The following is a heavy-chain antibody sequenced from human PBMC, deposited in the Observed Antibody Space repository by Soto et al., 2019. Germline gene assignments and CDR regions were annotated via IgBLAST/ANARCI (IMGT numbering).Heavy chain of an antibody. J-gene: IGHJ4*02. CDR1: GFTFSSYA. CDR3: AKDPGLNYYDSSGYKREMGVY. Sequence: EVQLVESGGGLVQPGRSLRLSCAASGFTFSSYAMSWVRQAPGKGLEWVSAISGSGGSTYYADSVKGRFTISRDNSKNTLYLQMNSLRAEDTAVYYCAKDPGLNYYDSSGYKREMGVYWGQGTLVTVSS. V-gene: IGHV3-23*04. CDR2: ISGSGGST. D-gene: IGHD3-22*01.